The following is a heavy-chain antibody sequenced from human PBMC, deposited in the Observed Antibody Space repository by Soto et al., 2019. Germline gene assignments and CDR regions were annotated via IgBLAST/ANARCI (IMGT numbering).Heavy chain of an antibody. CDR1: GFSFSTYG. CDR3: ARVVAPLIHSDHYFYGMDV. Sequence: QEQLVESGGGVVRPGMSLRLACQGSGFSFSTYGMHWVRQSPGKGLQWVAVIWFDGSNTYYADSVKGRFTISRDNSKNTLYLQMNNLRVEDTAVYHCARVVAPLIHSDHYFYGMDVWGQGTKVTVSS. V-gene: IGHV3-33*01. D-gene: IGHD5-18*01. CDR2: IWFDGSNT. J-gene: IGHJ6*02.